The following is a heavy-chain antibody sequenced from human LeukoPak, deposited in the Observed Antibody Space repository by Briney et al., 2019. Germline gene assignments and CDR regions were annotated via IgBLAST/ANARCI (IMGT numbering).Heavy chain of an antibody. CDR2: IRYDGSNK. CDR3: AKGGYSSGYYISSSYYMDV. Sequence: GGSLRLSCAASGFTFSNFGMHWVRQAPGKGLEWVAFIRYDGSNKYYADSVKGRFTISRDNSKNTLYLQMNSLRAEDTAVYYCAKGGYSSGYYISSSYYMDVWGKGTTVTISS. CDR1: GFTFSNFG. D-gene: IGHD3-22*01. V-gene: IGHV3-30*02. J-gene: IGHJ6*03.